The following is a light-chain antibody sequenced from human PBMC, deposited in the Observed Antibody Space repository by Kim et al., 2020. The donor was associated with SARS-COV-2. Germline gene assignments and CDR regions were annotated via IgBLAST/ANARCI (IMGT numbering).Light chain of an antibody. CDR2: GTS. CDR1: KSIDNF. CDR3: QQGYRTPYT. V-gene: IGKV1-39*01. J-gene: IGKJ2*01. Sequence: ASEGDRVTFTCRASKSIDNFLNWYQRKPAKAPKLLLYGTSSLHSGVPSSFSGSGSGTDLTLTITSLQPEDFATYSCQQGYRTPYTFGQGTKLEI.